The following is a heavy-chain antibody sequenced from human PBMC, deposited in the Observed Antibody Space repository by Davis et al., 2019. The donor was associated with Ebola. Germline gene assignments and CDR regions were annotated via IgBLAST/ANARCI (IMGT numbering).Heavy chain of an antibody. CDR3: AHRSSGSYNLDY. CDR2: IYWDDDK. D-gene: IGHD1-26*01. V-gene: IGHV2-5*02. CDR1: GFSLSTNEVG. J-gene: IGHJ4*02. Sequence: SGLTLVKPTQTLTLTCTFSGFSLSTNEVGVGWIRQPPGKALEWLALIYWDDDKRYSPSLKSRLTITKDTSKNQVVLTMTNMDPVDTATYYCAHRSSGSYNLDYWGQGTLVTVSS.